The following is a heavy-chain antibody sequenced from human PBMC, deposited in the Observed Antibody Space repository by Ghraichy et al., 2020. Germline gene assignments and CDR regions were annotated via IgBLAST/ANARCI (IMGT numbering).Heavy chain of an antibody. D-gene: IGHD3-10*01. CDR1: GGSISSYY. Sequence: ETLSLTCTVSGGSISSYYWSWIRQPAGKGLEWIGRIYTSGSTNYNPSLKSRVTMSVDTSKNQFSLKLSSVTAADTAVYYCARSYYYGSGSLDYFDYWGQGTLVTVSS. V-gene: IGHV4-4*07. CDR3: ARSYYYGSGSLDYFDY. J-gene: IGHJ4*02. CDR2: IYTSGST.